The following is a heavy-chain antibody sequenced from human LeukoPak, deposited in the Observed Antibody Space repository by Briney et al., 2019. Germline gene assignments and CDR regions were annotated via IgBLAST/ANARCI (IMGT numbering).Heavy chain of an antibody. CDR1: GFIFNNYG. Sequence: GGSLRLSCAASGFIFNNYGLIWVRQAPGKGLQWVSAISNDGGGTTYADFVKGRLTISRDNSKSTLFLQMSSLRAEDTALYYCAKGGSGYFADLWGQGTLVTVSS. CDR2: ISNDGGGT. V-gene: IGHV3-23*01. D-gene: IGHD3-22*01. CDR3: AKGGSGYFADL. J-gene: IGHJ5*02.